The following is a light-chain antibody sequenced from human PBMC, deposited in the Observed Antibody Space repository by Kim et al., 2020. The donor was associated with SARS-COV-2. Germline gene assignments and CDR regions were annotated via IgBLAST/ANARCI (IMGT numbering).Light chain of an antibody. CDR3: QRFNGYPYT. J-gene: IGKJ2*01. Sequence: IQLTQSPSSLSASVGDRVTITCRASQDINNYLAWYQQKPGKAPKLLIYAASTLQSGVPSRFSGSGSGTDFTLTINSLQPEDFATYYCQRFNGYPYTFGQGTKLEIK. CDR1: QDINNY. CDR2: AAS. V-gene: IGKV1-9*01.